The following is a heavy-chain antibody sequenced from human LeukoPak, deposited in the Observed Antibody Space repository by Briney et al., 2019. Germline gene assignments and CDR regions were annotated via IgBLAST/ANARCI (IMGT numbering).Heavy chain of an antibody. CDR2: ISYDGSNK. CDR3: ARVGGRNFPSDY. D-gene: IGHD2-21*01. J-gene: IGHJ4*02. CDR1: GFTFSSYA. V-gene: IGHV3-30*04. Sequence: GGSLRLSCAASGFTFSSYAMHWVRQAPGKGLEWVAVISYDGSNKYYADSVKGRFTISRDNSKNTLYLQMNSLRAEDTAVYYCARVGGRNFPSDYWGQGTLVTVSS.